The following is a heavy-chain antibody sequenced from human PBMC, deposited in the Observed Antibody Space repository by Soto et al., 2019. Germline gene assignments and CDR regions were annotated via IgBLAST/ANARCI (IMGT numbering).Heavy chain of an antibody. J-gene: IGHJ4*02. CDR3: ARHRSRASPRWAQYFDF. Sequence: VQLVESGGGVVQPGTSLRLSCAASGFTFSDHAMHWVRQAPGKGLECVALITYDGANKDLTDSVKGRFTVSRDNSNNTLYLQMSSLRPEDTAVYYCARHRSRASPRWAQYFDFWGQGTLVTVSS. V-gene: IGHV3-30*03. CDR2: ITYDGANK. D-gene: IGHD6-13*01. CDR1: GFTFSDHA.